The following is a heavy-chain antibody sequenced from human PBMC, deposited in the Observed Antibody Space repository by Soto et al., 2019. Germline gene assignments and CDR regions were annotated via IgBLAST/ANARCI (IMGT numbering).Heavy chain of an antibody. CDR3: TRDTFGGRDS. V-gene: IGHV3-74*01. Sequence: GGSLRLSCAASGFAFSSYWMHWVRQAPGKGLVWVSRIDPYETGINYADSVKGRFTISRDNAKNTLYLQTNSLRAEDTAVYYCTRDTFGGRDSWGQGTLVPVS. J-gene: IGHJ4*02. CDR2: IDPYETGI. CDR1: GFAFSSYW. D-gene: IGHD2-15*01.